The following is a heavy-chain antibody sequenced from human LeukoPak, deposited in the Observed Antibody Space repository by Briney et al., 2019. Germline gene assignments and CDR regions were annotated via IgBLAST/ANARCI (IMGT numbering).Heavy chain of an antibody. CDR2: IHSDATTT. D-gene: IGHD3-3*01. CDR1: GFTFTHYW. Sequence: GGSLRLSCAASGFTFTHYWIHWVRQVPGKGLVWVSRIHSDATTTNYADSVKGRFTISRDNSKNTLYLQMNSLRAEDTAVYYCAKDLRLRSSLNYFDYWGQGTLVTVSS. CDR3: AKDLRLRSSLNYFDY. V-gene: IGHV3-74*01. J-gene: IGHJ4*02.